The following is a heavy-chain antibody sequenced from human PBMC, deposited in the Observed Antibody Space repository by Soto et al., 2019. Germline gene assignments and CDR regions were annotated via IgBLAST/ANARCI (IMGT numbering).Heavy chain of an antibody. CDR2: INQSGDET. V-gene: IGHV3-23*01. CDR1: GFTFSNDA. J-gene: IGHJ4*02. CDR3: ARWRSRGGFVDY. D-gene: IGHD2-2*01. Sequence: EVQLLESGGGLVQPGGSLRLSCAASGFTFSNDAMTWVRQAPGKGLEWVSSINQSGDETYHADSVKGRFTISRDNSKNPQYMRLSSVRAEDTAVYYCARWRSRGGFVDYWGQGTLVAVSS.